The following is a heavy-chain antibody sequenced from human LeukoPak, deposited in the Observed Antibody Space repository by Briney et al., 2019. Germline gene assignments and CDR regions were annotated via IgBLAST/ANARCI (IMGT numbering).Heavy chain of an antibody. D-gene: IGHD2-2*01. Sequence: GRSLRLSCAASGFTFDDYAMHWVRQAPGKGLEWVSGISWNSGSIGYADSVKGRFTISRDNAKNSLYLQMNSLRAEDTAVYYCARLIYDLYQPYFDYWGQGTLVTVSS. CDR3: ARLIYDLYQPYFDY. CDR1: GFTFDDYA. CDR2: ISWNSGSI. V-gene: IGHV3-9*01. J-gene: IGHJ4*02.